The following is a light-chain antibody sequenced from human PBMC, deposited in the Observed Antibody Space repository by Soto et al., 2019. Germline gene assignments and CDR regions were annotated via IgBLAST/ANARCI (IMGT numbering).Light chain of an antibody. Sequence: QAVLTQPPSASGSPGQSVTISCTGTSSDDGAYNNVSWYQQHPGKAPQLMIYEVTKRPSGVPDRFSGSKSGNTASLTVSGLQAEDEADYYCSSYAGSNNLPYVCGTGTKVTVL. CDR2: EVT. J-gene: IGLJ1*01. CDR3: SSYAGSNNLPYV. V-gene: IGLV2-8*01. CDR1: SSDDGAYNN.